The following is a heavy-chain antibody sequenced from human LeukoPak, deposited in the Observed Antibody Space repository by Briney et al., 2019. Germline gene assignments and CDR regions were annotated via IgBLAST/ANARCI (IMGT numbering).Heavy chain of an antibody. CDR1: GFTFSSYA. V-gene: IGHV3-30-3*01. Sequence: GGSLRLSCAASGFTFSSYAMHWVRQAPGKGLEWVAVISYDGSNKYYADSVKGRFTISRDNSKNTLYLQMNSLRAEDTAVYYCARDNDPYSSSWPAYFQHWGQGTLVTVSS. CDR3: ARDNDPYSSSWPAYFQH. CDR2: ISYDGSNK. J-gene: IGHJ1*01. D-gene: IGHD6-13*01.